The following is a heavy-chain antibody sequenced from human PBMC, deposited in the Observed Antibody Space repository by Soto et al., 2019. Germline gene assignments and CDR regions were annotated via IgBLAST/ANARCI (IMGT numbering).Heavy chain of an antibody. J-gene: IGHJ4*02. V-gene: IGHV1-2*02. Sequence: GASVKVSCKASGYTFTGHYMHWVRQAPGQGLEWMGLMNPNTGGTTYALNFRDRVTMTRDTSISTAYMELSRLTSDDTAVYYCARDSSQTFGSSFHNDYWGQGTLVTVSS. D-gene: IGHD6-13*01. CDR3: ARDSSQTFGSSFHNDY. CDR2: MNPNTGGT. CDR1: GYTFTGHY.